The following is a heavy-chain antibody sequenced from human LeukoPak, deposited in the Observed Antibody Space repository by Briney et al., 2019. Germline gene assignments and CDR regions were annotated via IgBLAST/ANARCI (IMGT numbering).Heavy chain of an antibody. CDR1: GFTFRDYW. J-gene: IGHJ4*02. V-gene: IGHV3-7*01. CDR2: LNQDASRR. CDR3: ARDEGGGWYQEDS. Sequence: GGSLRLSCVASGFTFRDYWMSWIRQAPGKGPGWVAHLNQDASRRYYVGSVQGRFTISRDNAKNSLYLQMNSLSIEDTAVYYCARDEGGGWYQEDSWGQGTLVTVSS. D-gene: IGHD6-19*01.